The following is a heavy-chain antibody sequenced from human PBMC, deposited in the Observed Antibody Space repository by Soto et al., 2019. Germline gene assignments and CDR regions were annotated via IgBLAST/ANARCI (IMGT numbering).Heavy chain of an antibody. CDR1: GYSIIRGYY. CDR3: ARDRLTATTYWFDP. D-gene: IGHD1-7*01. V-gene: IGHV4-38-2*02. J-gene: IGHJ5*02. Sequence: PSETLSRTGVVSGYSIIRGYYCGWIRQPQGKGLEWIGRIFHGGSTYYNPSLKSRVTISVDTSKNQFSLTLSSVPAADTALYYCARDRLTATTYWFDPWGQGTLVTVSS. CDR2: IFHGGST.